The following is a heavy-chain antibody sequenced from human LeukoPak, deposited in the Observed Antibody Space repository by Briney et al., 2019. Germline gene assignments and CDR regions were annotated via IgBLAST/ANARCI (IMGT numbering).Heavy chain of an antibody. J-gene: IGHJ3*01. Sequence: EASVKVSCKASGYTFTGYYMHWVRQAPGQGLEWMGWINPNSGGTSYAQKFQGRVTMTRDTSISTAYMELSRLRSDDTAVYYCARFMITFGGVIDPWGQGTMVTVSS. CDR1: GYTFTGYY. V-gene: IGHV1-2*02. CDR2: INPNSGGT. D-gene: IGHD3-16*01. CDR3: ARFMITFGGVIDP.